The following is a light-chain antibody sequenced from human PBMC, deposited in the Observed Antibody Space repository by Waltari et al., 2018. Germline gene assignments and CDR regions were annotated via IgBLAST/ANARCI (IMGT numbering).Light chain of an antibody. V-gene: IGKV4-1*01. CDR2: WAS. Sequence: DIVMTQSPDSLAVSLGERATINCKSSQSVLFTPTNKHYLAWYQQKPRQPPKLLIYWASTRESGVPDRFSGSVSGTDFTLTISSLQAEDEAVYYCQQYQSFPWTFGQGTKVEIK. J-gene: IGKJ1*01. CDR3: QQYQSFPWT. CDR1: QSVLFTPTNKHY.